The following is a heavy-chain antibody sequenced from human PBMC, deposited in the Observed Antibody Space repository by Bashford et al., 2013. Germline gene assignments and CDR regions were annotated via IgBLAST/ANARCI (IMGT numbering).Heavy chain of an antibody. J-gene: IGHJ4*02. V-gene: IGHV3-23*01. Sequence: GSLRLSCAASGFTFSSYAMSWVRQAPGKGLEWVSAISGSGGSTYYADSVKGRFTISRDNSKNTLYLQMNSLRAEDTAVYYCAKDNTSRAHYDFWSGYYGLGLPDYWGQGTLVTVSS. D-gene: IGHD3-3*01. CDR3: AKDNTSRAHYDFWSGYYGLGLPDY. CDR2: ISGSGGST. CDR1: GFTFSSYA.